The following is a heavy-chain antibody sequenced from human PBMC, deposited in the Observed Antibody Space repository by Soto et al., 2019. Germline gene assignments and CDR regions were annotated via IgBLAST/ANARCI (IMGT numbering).Heavy chain of an antibody. V-gene: IGHV4-34*01. Sequence: SETLSLTCAVFGGSFSGYYWGWIRQPPGKGLEWIGEINRDGVANYNPSLKSRLTISVDTSKNQFSLKLNSVTAADTAVYYCARTATQCSRTSCYTVSLDFWGQGTLVTVSS. J-gene: IGHJ4*02. CDR2: INRDGVA. CDR3: ARTATQCSRTSCYTVSLDF. D-gene: IGHD2-2*02. CDR1: GGSFSGYY.